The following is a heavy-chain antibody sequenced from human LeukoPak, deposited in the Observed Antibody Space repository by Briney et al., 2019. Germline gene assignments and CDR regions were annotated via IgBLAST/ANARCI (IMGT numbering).Heavy chain of an antibody. D-gene: IGHD3-9*01. CDR3: ARAVRYFDWLVDY. J-gene: IGHJ4*02. Sequence: PGGSLRLSCAASGFTFSSYSMNWVRQAPGKGLEWVSSISSSSSDIYYADSVKGRFTISRDNAKNSLYLQMNSLRAEDTAVYYCARAVRYFDWLVDYWGQGTLATVSS. V-gene: IGHV3-21*01. CDR1: GFTFSSYS. CDR2: ISSSSSDI.